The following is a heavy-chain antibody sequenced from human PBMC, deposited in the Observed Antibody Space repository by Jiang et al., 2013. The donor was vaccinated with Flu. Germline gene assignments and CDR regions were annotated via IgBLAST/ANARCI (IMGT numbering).Heavy chain of an antibody. J-gene: IGHJ4*02. CDR1: FV. V-gene: IGHV1-3*01. D-gene: IGHD1-14*01. Sequence: FVIHWARQAPGESLEWMGWINCGNSYTKYSRKFQGRVTITMSTGASTSYMELSSLTPQDTAVYYCARDNPGQKTFDFWGQGTLVTVSS. CDR2: INCGNSYT. CDR3: ARDNPGQKTFDF.